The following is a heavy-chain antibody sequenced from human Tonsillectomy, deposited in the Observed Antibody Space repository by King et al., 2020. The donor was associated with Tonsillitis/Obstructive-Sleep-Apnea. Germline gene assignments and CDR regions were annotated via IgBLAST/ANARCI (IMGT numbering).Heavy chain of an antibody. V-gene: IGHV4-4*02. CDR3: ARGTGYCASTNCLGGWFDP. D-gene: IGHD2-2*01. Sequence: QLQESRPGLVKPSGTLSLTCAVSGDSINSTNWWSWVRQPPGKGLEWIGEIYHSGSTNYNPSLKSRVTISVDKSKNQFSLKLNSVTAADTAVYFCARGTGYCASTNCLGGWFDPWGQGTLVTVSS. CDR1: GDSINSTNW. J-gene: IGHJ5*02. CDR2: IYHSGST.